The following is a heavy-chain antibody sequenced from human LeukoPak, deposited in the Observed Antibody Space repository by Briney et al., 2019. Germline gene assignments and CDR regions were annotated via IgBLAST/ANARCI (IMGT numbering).Heavy chain of an antibody. Sequence: GGSLRLSCAASGFSFSSYGMHWVRQAPGKGLEWVPVIWYDGTNKYYADSVKGRFTISRDNSKNTLYLQMNSLRAEDTAVYYCAKGVRGGVTTEFDYWGQGTLVTVSS. CDR2: IWYDGTNK. CDR1: GFSFSSYG. CDR3: AKGVRGGVTTEFDY. V-gene: IGHV3-33*06. J-gene: IGHJ4*02. D-gene: IGHD3-22*01.